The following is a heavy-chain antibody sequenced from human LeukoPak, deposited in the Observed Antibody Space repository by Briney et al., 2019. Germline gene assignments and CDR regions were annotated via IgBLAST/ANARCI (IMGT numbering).Heavy chain of an antibody. D-gene: IGHD3-10*01. CDR3: ARSLATVRGVISYYYGMDV. CDR1: GGSFSGYY. J-gene: IGHJ6*02. CDR2: INHSGST. Sequence: SETLSLTCAVYGGSFSGYYWSWIRQPPGKGLEWIGEINHSGSTNYNPSLKSRVTISVDTSKNQFSLKLSSVTAADTAVYYCARSLATVRGVISYYYGMDVWGQGTTVTVSS. V-gene: IGHV4-34*01.